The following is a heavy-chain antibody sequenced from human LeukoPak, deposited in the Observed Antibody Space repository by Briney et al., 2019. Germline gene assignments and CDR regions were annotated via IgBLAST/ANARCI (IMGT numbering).Heavy chain of an antibody. V-gene: IGHV3-7*03. Sequence: GGSLRLSCAASGFTFSSYWMSWVRQAPGKGLEWVANIKQDGSEKYYVDSVKGRFTISRDNAKNSLYLQMNSLRAEDTAVYYCARDLEWDRYYYYGMDVWGHGTTVTVSS. J-gene: IGHJ6*02. CDR3: ARDLEWDRYYYYGMDV. D-gene: IGHD3-3*01. CDR1: GFTFSSYW. CDR2: IKQDGSEK.